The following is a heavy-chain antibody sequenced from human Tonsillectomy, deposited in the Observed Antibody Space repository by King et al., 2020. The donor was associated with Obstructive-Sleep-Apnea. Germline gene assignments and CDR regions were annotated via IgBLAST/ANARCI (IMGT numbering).Heavy chain of an antibody. J-gene: IGHJ4*02. V-gene: IGHV5-51*01. CDR3: ARHSSDYYYDY. CDR2: IYPTDSDT. D-gene: IGHD3-22*01. CDR1: GYSLTSYC. Sequence: LVQSGAEVKKPGDSLKISCRGSGYSLTSYCIGWLRQMPGKVLEWMGIIYPTDSDTRYSPSFQGQVTISAAKSISTAYLQWSSLKASDTAMYFCARHSSDYYYDYWGQGTLVTVSS.